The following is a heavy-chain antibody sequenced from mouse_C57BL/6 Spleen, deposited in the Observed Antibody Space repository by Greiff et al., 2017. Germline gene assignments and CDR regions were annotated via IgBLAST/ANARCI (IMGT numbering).Heavy chain of an antibody. D-gene: IGHD1-1*01. Sequence: EVQLQESGGGLVQPKGSLKLSCAASGFTFNTYAMHWVRQAPGKGLEWVARIRSKSSNYATYYADSVKDRFTISRDDSQSMLYLQMNNLKTEDTARYYCVGEAITTVVATRYFDVWGTGTTVTVSS. CDR2: IRSKSSNYAT. CDR1: GFTFNTYA. J-gene: IGHJ1*03. CDR3: VGEAITTVVATRYFDV. V-gene: IGHV10-3*01.